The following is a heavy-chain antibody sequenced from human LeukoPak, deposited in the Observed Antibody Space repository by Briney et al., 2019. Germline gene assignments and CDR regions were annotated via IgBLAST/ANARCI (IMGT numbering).Heavy chain of an antibody. Sequence: SETLSLTCTVSRGSINGYYWSWIRQSPGKGLEWIGYIYDTGPNNYNPSLKSRVTISVDTSKNQFSLKVNSVTAADTAVYYCARVVAATGFFDYWGQGALVTVSS. CDR1: RGSINGYY. D-gene: IGHD6-13*01. CDR3: ARVVAATGFFDY. CDR2: IYDTGPN. V-gene: IGHV4-59*01. J-gene: IGHJ4*02.